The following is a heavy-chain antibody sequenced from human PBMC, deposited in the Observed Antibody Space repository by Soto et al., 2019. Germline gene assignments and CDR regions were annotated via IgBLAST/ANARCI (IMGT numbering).Heavy chain of an antibody. Sequence: EVQLLDSGGGLVQPGGSLRLSCAASGFTFSSYAMSWVRQAPGKGLEWVSAISGSGGSTYYADSVKGRFTISRDNSKNTLYLQMNSLRAEDTAVYYCAKADDYGDYYYYYYMDVWGKGTTVTVSS. CDR1: GFTFSSYA. J-gene: IGHJ6*03. CDR2: ISGSGGST. CDR3: AKADDYGDYYYYYYMDV. D-gene: IGHD4-17*01. V-gene: IGHV3-23*01.